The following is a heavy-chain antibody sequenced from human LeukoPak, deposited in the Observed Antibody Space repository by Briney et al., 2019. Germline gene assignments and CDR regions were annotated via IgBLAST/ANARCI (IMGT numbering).Heavy chain of an antibody. D-gene: IGHD6-19*01. CDR2: IYTSGST. V-gene: IGHV4-4*07. J-gene: IGHJ5*02. CDR3: ARTGYSSGWYWFDP. CDR1: GGSISSYY. Sequence: SETLSLTCTVSGGSISSYYWSWIRQPAGKGLEWIGGIYTSGSTNYNPSLKSRVTMSVDTFKNQFSLKLSSVTAADTAVYYCARTGYSSGWYWFDPWGQGTLVTVSS.